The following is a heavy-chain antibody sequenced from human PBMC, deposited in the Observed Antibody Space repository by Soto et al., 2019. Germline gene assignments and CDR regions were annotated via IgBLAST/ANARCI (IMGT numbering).Heavy chain of an antibody. Sequence: GESLKISCKGSGYSFTSYWIGWVRQMPGKGLEWMGIIYPGDSDTRYSPSFQGQVTISADKSISTAYLQWSSLKASDTAMYYCARHVVGRLGELSIDYWGQGTLVTVSS. CDR3: ARHVVGRLGELSIDY. CDR1: GYSFTSYW. J-gene: IGHJ4*02. V-gene: IGHV5-51*01. D-gene: IGHD3-16*02. CDR2: IYPGDSDT.